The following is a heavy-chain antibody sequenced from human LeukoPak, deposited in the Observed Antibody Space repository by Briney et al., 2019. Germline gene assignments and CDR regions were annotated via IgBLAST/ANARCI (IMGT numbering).Heavy chain of an antibody. D-gene: IGHD2-21*02. CDR1: GYRFTSLY. CDR3: AREPPAYCGFDCCALGY. Sequence: GASVKVSCKASGYRFTSLYVHWVRQAPGQGPEWMGWINPNSGDTQYAQKFEGRVTMTRDTSITTAYMELSGLTSDDTAVYYCAREPPAYCGFDCCALGYWGQGTLVTVSS. CDR2: INPNSGDT. J-gene: IGHJ4*02. V-gene: IGHV1-2*02.